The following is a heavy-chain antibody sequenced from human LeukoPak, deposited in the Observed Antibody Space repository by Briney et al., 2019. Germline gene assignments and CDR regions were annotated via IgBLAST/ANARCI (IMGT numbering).Heavy chain of an antibody. CDR3: AKGKKMTVAGLFDY. Sequence: AGRSLRLSCAASGFTFDDYAMHWVRQAPGKGLEWVSGICWNSGGIGYADSVKGRFTISRDNAKNSLYLQMNSLRADDTALYYCAKGKKMTVAGLFDYWGQGTLVTVSS. D-gene: IGHD6-19*01. J-gene: IGHJ4*02. V-gene: IGHV3-9*01. CDR2: ICWNSGGI. CDR1: GFTFDDYA.